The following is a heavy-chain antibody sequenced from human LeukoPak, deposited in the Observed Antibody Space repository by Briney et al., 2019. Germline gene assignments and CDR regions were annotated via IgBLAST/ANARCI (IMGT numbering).Heavy chain of an antibody. J-gene: IGHJ4*02. Sequence: GASVKVSCKASGYTFTSYYMHWVRQAPGQGLEWMGIINPSGGSTSYAQKFQGRVTMTRDTSTSTVYMELSSLRSEDTAVYYCARDGLRDSYDSSGYYSDWGQGTLVTVSS. V-gene: IGHV1-46*01. CDR2: INPSGGST. CDR1: GYTFTSYY. CDR3: ARDGLRDSYDSSGYYSD. D-gene: IGHD3-22*01.